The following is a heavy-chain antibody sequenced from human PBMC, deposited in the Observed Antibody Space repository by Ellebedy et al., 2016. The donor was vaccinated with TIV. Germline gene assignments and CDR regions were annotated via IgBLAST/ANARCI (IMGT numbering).Heavy chain of an antibody. Sequence: GESLKISCPASGFSFSRYSINWVRQVPGKGLEWVSSISSTSSHIYYAESVKGRFTISRDNAKNSLYLQMSSLRAEDTAVYYCARCRYTIMGCSFDYWGQGTLVTASS. CDR1: GFSFSRYS. CDR2: ISSTSSHI. V-gene: IGHV3-21*01. CDR3: ARCRYTIMGCSFDY. J-gene: IGHJ4*02. D-gene: IGHD5-24*01.